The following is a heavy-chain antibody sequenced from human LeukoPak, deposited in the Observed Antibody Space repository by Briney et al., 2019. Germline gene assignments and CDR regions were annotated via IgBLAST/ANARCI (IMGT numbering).Heavy chain of an antibody. V-gene: IGHV3-23*01. CDR1: GFTFSSYG. CDR2: ISGSGGST. D-gene: IGHD3-22*01. J-gene: IGHJ6*03. Sequence: PGGSLRLSCAASGFTFSSYGMSWVRQAPGKGLEWVSAISGSGGSTYYADSVKGRFTISRDNAKNSLYMQMNSLRAEDTAVYYCAKGGYDSSGYYFGYYYYYMDVWGKGTTVTVSS. CDR3: AKGGYDSSGYYFGYYYYYMDV.